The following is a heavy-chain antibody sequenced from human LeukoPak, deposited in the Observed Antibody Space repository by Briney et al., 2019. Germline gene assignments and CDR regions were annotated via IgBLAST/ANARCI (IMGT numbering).Heavy chain of an antibody. V-gene: IGHV4-59*01. CDR2: IYYSGST. Sequence: SETLSLTCTVSGGSISSYYWSWIRQPPGKGLERIGYIYYSGSTNYNPSLKSRVTISVDTSKNQFSLKLSSVTAADTAVYYCARDYYGRFDPWGQGTLVTVSS. J-gene: IGHJ5*02. CDR1: GGSISSYY. D-gene: IGHD3-10*01. CDR3: ARDYYGRFDP.